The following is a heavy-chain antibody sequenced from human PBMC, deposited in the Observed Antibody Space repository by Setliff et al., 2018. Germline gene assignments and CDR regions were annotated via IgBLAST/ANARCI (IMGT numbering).Heavy chain of an antibody. Sequence: PGGSLRLSCAASGFTFSNAWMNWVRQAPGKGLEWVSYISSRSTYIGYADSVKGRFTISRDNAKKSLYLQMNSLRAEDTAIYYCAKVYRPQFSPGFDYWGQGALVTVSS. CDR3: AKVYRPQFSPGFDY. CDR1: GFTFSNAW. V-gene: IGHV3-21*01. D-gene: IGHD6-6*01. CDR2: ISSRSTYI. J-gene: IGHJ4*02.